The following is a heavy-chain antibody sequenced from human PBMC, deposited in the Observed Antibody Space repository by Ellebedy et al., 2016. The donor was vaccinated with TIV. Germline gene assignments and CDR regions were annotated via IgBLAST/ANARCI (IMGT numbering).Heavy chain of an antibody. CDR3: VRTPTGYDHRHFDY. CDR2: IGSPSTYI. CDR1: GFNFSTCS. V-gene: IGHV3-21*01. Sequence: GGSLRLSXVGSGFNFSTCSMSWVRQAPGKGLDWVSSIGSPSTYIYYADSVRGRFTVSRDNAKNSLYLQMNGLRVEDTAMYYCVRTPTGYDHRHFDYWGQGTLVTVSS. D-gene: IGHD5-12*01. J-gene: IGHJ4*02.